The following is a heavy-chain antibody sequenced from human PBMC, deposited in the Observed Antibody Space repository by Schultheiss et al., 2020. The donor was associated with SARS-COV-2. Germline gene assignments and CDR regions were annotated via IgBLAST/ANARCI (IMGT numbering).Heavy chain of an antibody. CDR1: GGSISSYY. CDR3: ARAVSGSYFAFDI. D-gene: IGHD1-26*01. J-gene: IGHJ3*02. CDR2: IYYSGST. V-gene: IGHV4-59*01. Sequence: GSLRLSCTVSGGSISSYYWSWIRQPPGKGLEWIGYIYYSGSTNYNPSLKSRVTISVDTSKNQFSLKLSSVTAADTAVYYCARAVSGSYFAFDIWGQGTMVTVSS.